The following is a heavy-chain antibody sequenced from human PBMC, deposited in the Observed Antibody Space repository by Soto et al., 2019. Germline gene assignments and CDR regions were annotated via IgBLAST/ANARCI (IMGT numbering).Heavy chain of an antibody. Sequence: SVKVSCKASGDTFNFYSINWVRQAPGLGLEWMGRINPILSMSNYAQRFQGRVTMTADKSTSTAYMELISLRSEDTAMYYCASSYGSGYRAFDSWGQGALVTVSS. CDR3: ASSYGSGYRAFDS. D-gene: IGHD3-10*01. J-gene: IGHJ4*02. CDR2: INPILSMS. V-gene: IGHV1-69*02. CDR1: GDTFNFYS.